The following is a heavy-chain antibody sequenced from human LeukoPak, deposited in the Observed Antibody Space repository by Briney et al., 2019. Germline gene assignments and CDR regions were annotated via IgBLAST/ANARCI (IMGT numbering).Heavy chain of an antibody. CDR1: GYTFTSYY. CDR3: ARASGAARDPFDY. Sequence: ASVKVSFKASGYTFTSYYMHLVRQAPGQGLEWMGIINPGGGSTSYAQKFQGRVTMTRDTSTSTVYMELSSLRSEDTAVYYCARASGAARDPFDYWGQGTLVTVSS. CDR2: INPGGGST. J-gene: IGHJ4*02. V-gene: IGHV1-46*01. D-gene: IGHD6-6*01.